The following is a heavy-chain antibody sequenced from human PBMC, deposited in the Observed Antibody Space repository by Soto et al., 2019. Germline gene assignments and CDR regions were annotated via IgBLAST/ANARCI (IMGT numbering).Heavy chain of an antibody. CDR3: ARGSPTTVTTWFDT. CDR1: GGTLSNFA. CDR2: IIPVFGKA. V-gene: IGHV1-69*01. Sequence: QLQLVQSGAEVKKPGSSVKVSCKASGGTLSNFAINWVRQAPGQGLEWMGGIIPVFGKAKYAQKFQGRVHFTADESTSTAYMELASLTSDDPAVYYCARGSPTTVTTWFDTWGQRTLGTVSS. J-gene: IGHJ5*02. D-gene: IGHD4-17*01.